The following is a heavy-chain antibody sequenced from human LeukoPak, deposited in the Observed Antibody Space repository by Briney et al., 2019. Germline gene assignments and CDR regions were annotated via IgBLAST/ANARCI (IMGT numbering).Heavy chain of an antibody. CDR1: GYTFTDYY. CDR3: ARTNFLYCSSSTCLFDY. Sequence: ASVKVSCKASGYTFTDYYMHWVRQAPGQGFEWMGWINPNDGDINYAQKFQGRATMTRDTSISTAHMEVSRLRSDDTAVYYCARTNFLYCSSSTCLFDYWGQGTLVTVSS. V-gene: IGHV1-2*02. D-gene: IGHD2-2*01. J-gene: IGHJ4*02. CDR2: INPNDGDI.